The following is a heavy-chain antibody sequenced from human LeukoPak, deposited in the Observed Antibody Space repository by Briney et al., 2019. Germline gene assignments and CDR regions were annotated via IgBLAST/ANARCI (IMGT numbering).Heavy chain of an antibody. CDR1: GGSISSYY. D-gene: IGHD1-26*01. J-gene: IGHJ6*03. V-gene: IGHV4-4*07. Sequence: SETLSLTCTVSGGSISSYYWSWIRQPAGKGLEWIGRIYTSGSTNYNPSLKSRVTMSVGTSKNQFSLKLSSVTAADTAVYYCAASESGSYCGLFSYYYMDVWGKGTTVTVSS. CDR2: IYTSGST. CDR3: AASESGSYCGLFSYYYMDV.